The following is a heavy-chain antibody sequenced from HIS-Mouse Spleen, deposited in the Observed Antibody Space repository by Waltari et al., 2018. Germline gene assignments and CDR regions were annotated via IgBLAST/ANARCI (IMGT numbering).Heavy chain of an antibody. CDR2: LSYDGSNK. V-gene: IGHV3-30*18. D-gene: IGHD6-19*01. Sequence: QVQLVESGGGVVQPGRSLRLSCAASGFTFSSYGMHWVRQAPGKGLEGVAVLSYDGSNKYYEDAVKGRFTISRDNSKNTLYLQMNSLRAEDTAVYYCAKASSGWLDYWGQGTLVTVSS. J-gene: IGHJ4*02. CDR3: AKASSGWLDY. CDR1: GFTFSSYG.